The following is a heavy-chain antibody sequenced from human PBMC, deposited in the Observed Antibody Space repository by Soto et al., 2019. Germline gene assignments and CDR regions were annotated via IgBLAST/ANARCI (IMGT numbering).Heavy chain of an antibody. CDR1: GFTFRDHF. CDR2: AKSRHQNFAT. D-gene: IGHD2-8*01. V-gene: IGHV3-72*01. Sequence: EVRLVESGGGLVQPGGSLRLSCAASGFTFRDHFMDWVRQAPGQGLEWIARAKSRHQNFATQYAESVKGRFTVSRDDRTNSCFLQMNDLTTDDTAVYFCASPRGAWYALLDRFFDFWGRGTLVTVSS. CDR3: ASPRGAWYALLDRFFDF. J-gene: IGHJ2*01.